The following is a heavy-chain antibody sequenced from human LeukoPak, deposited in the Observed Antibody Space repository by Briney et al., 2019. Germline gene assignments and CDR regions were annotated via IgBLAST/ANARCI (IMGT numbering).Heavy chain of an antibody. V-gene: IGHV1-69*02. D-gene: IGHD3-3*01. CDR3: ARHSSRGQYYAFDF. J-gene: IGHJ4*02. CDR1: GGALITHI. CDR2: IVPVIEIA. Sequence: GAPVKVSCKASGGALITHIISWVRQAPGQGLEWMGRIVPVIEIANYAQKFQGRVTITADKSTNTAYMEMNNLRFEDTAVYYCARHSSRGQYYAFDFWGQGALVIVSP.